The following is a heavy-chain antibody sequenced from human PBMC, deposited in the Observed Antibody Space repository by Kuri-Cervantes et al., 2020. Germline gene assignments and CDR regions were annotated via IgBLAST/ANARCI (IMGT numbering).Heavy chain of an antibody. CDR1: GFTFSSYA. CDR3: AKGPKEYYYGSGSYLPLYYFDY. Sequence: GGSLRLSCAASGFTFSSYAMHWVRQAPGKGLEWVAVISYDGSNKYYADSVKGRFTISRDNAKNSLYLQMNSLRAEDTALYYCAKGPKEYYYGSGSYLPLYYFDYWGQGTLVTVSS. J-gene: IGHJ4*02. D-gene: IGHD3-10*01. V-gene: IGHV3-30-3*01. CDR2: ISYDGSNK.